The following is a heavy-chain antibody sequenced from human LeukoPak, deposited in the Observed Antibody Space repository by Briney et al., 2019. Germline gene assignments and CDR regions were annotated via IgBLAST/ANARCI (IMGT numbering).Heavy chain of an antibody. CDR3: LVEPTYYVDV. V-gene: IGHV3-73*01. CDR1: GFTFSGSA. Sequence: PGGSLRLSCAVSGFTFSGSAMHWVRQASGKGLEWVGRIGSRADTYATTYAASVKGRFTISRDDSKNTAYLQMNNLKTEDTAVYCCLVEPTYYVDVWGKGTAVTVSS. J-gene: IGHJ6*03. CDR2: IGSRADTYAT.